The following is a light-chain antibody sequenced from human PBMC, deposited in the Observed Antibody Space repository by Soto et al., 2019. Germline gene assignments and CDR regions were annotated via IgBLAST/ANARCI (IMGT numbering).Light chain of an antibody. CDR1: QTVSSH. CDR2: DSS. CDR3: QQRSNWPSST. V-gene: IGKV3-11*01. Sequence: EIVLTQSPATLSLSPGERATLSCRASQTVSSHLGWYQQKPGQAPRLLIYDSSNRATGIPDRFSGSGSGTDFTLTISSLEPEDFAAYYCQQRSNWPSSTFGQGTKVEIK. J-gene: IGKJ1*01.